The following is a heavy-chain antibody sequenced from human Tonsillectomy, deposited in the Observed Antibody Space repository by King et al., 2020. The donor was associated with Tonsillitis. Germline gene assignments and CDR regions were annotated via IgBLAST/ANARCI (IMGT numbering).Heavy chain of an antibody. CDR1: GYTFTSYT. Sequence: QLVQSGAEVKKPGASVKVSCTASGYTFTSYTLHWVRQAPGQRLEWMGWINAGNGNTKYSQKFQGRVTITRDTSASKAYMELSSLRSEDTAVYYCAIVRKLYLMSDAFAIWGQGTMVTVSS. D-gene: IGHD2-2*02. V-gene: IGHV1-3*01. CDR3: AIVRKLYLMSDAFAI. J-gene: IGHJ3*02. CDR2: INAGNGNT.